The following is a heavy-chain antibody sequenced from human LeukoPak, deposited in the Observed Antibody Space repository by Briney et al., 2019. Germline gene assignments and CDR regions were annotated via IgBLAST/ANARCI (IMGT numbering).Heavy chain of an antibody. Sequence: ASVKVSCKASGYTFTGYYMHWVRQAPGQGLEWMGWINPNSGGTNYAQKFQGRVTMTRDTSISTAYMELSGLRSDDTAVYYCASRGLVWAAAGSDYFDYWGQGTLVTVSS. CDR1: GYTFTGYY. D-gene: IGHD6-13*01. CDR3: ASRGLVWAAAGSDYFDY. CDR2: INPNSGGT. J-gene: IGHJ4*02. V-gene: IGHV1-2*02.